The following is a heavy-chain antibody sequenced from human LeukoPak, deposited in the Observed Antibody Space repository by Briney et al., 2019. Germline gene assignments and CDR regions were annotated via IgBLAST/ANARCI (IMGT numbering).Heavy chain of an antibody. V-gene: IGHV3-33*01. CDR1: GFTFSSYG. J-gene: IGHJ4*02. CDR2: IWYDGSNK. D-gene: IGHD1-1*01. Sequence: GRSLRLSCAASGFTFSSYGMHWVRQAPGKGLEWVAVIWYDGSNKYYADSVKGRFTISRDNSKNTLYLQMNGLRAEDTAVYYCARDGHQTGTTGTTSLYFDYWGQGTLVTVSS. CDR3: ARDGHQTGTTGTTSLYFDY.